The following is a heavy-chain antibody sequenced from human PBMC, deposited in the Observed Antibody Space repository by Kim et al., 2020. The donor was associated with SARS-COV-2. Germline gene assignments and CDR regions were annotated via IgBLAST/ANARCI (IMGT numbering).Heavy chain of an antibody. CDR3: ARENTAGSFYFAF. V-gene: IGHV4-59*01. Sequence: YNPSLRSRATISLATSKNQFSLKLTSVAAADTAVYYCARENTAGSFYFAFWGQGILVTVSS. D-gene: IGHD1-1*01. J-gene: IGHJ4*02.